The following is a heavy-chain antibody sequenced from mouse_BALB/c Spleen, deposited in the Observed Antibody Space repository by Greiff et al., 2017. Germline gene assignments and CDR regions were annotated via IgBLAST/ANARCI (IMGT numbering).Heavy chain of an antibody. CDR3: ARNLGLRHYYFDY. Sequence: QVQLKESGPGLVQPSQSLSITCTVSGFSLTSYGVHWVRQSPGKGLEWLGVIWSGGSTDYNAAFISRLSISKDNSKSQVFFKMNSLQANDTAIYYCARNLGLRHYYFDYWGQGTTLTVSS. CDR2: IWSGGST. V-gene: IGHV2-2*02. J-gene: IGHJ2*01. D-gene: IGHD2-4*01. CDR1: GFSLTSYG.